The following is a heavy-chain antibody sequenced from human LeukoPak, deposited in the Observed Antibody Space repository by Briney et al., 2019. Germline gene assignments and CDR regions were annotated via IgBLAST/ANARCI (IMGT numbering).Heavy chain of an antibody. CDR2: IYYSGST. Sequence: PSETLSLTCTVSGGSISSYYWSWIRQPPGKGLEWIGYIYYSGSTNYNPSLKSRVTISVDTSKNQFSLKLSSVTAADTAVCYCARVSVFKMATITLFDYWGQGTLVTVSS. CDR3: ARVSVFKMATITLFDY. V-gene: IGHV4-59*01. D-gene: IGHD5-24*01. J-gene: IGHJ4*02. CDR1: GGSISSYY.